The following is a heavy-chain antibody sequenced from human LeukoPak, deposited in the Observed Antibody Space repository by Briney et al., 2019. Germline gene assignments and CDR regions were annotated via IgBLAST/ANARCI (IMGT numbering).Heavy chain of an antibody. Sequence: SETLSLTCTVSGGSISSYYWSWLRQPPGKGREGFGYIYYSGSTNYNPSLKSRVTISVDTSKNQFSLKLSSVTAADTAVYYCARELTGDTLPWFDPWGQGTLVTVSS. J-gene: IGHJ5*02. CDR3: ARELTGDTLPWFDP. CDR2: IYYSGST. V-gene: IGHV4-59*01. D-gene: IGHD7-27*01. CDR1: GGSISSYY.